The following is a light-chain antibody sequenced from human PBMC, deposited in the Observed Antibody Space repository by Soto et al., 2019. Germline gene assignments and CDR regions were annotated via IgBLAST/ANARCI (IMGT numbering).Light chain of an antibody. Sequence: QSLLTQPPSVSAAPGQTVTISCSGSSSNIGNTYVSWYQQLPGTAPKLLIYDNNKRPSGIPDRFSGSKSGTSATLGITGLQTGDEADYYCGTWDSSLSAAYVFGTGTKLTVL. V-gene: IGLV1-51*01. CDR3: GTWDSSLSAAYV. CDR2: DNN. J-gene: IGLJ1*01. CDR1: SSNIGNTY.